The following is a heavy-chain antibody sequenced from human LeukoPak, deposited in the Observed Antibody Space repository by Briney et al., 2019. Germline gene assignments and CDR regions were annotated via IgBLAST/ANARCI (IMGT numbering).Heavy chain of an antibody. D-gene: IGHD3-10*01. V-gene: IGHV4-59*01. Sequence: YIYYSGSTNYNPSLKSRVTISVDTSKNQFSLKLSSVTAADTAVYYCARSTMVRGVIGFDYWGQGTLVTVSS. J-gene: IGHJ4*02. CDR3: ARSTMVRGVIGFDY. CDR2: IYYSGST.